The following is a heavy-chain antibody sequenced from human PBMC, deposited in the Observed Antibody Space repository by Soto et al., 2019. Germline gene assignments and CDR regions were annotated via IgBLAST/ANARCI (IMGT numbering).Heavy chain of an antibody. CDR1: GGTFSSYT. J-gene: IGHJ6*02. V-gene: IGHV1-69*02. D-gene: IGHD2-2*01. CDR3: ALVVVPAFYGMDV. Sequence: QVQLVQSGAEVKKPGSSVKVSCKASGGTFSSYTISWVRQAPGQGLEWMGRIIPILGIANYAQKFQGRVTITADKSTSTAHMELSSLRSEDTAVYYCALVVVPAFYGMDVWGQGTTVTVSS. CDR2: IIPILGIA.